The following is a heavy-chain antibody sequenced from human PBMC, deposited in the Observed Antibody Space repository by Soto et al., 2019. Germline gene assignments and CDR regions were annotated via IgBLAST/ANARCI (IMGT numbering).Heavy chain of an antibody. J-gene: IGHJ6*03. D-gene: IGHD1-7*01. Sequence: GGSLRLSCAASGFTFSSCGMHWVRQAPGKGLEWVAVIWYDGSNKYYADSVKGRFTISRDNSKNTLYLQMNSLRAEDTAVYYCARARIELDLRYYYYYMDVWGKGTTVTVSS. V-gene: IGHV3-33*01. CDR2: IWYDGSNK. CDR1: GFTFSSCG. CDR3: ARARIELDLRYYYYYMDV.